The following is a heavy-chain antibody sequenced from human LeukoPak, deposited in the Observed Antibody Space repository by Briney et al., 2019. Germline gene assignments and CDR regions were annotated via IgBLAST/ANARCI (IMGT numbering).Heavy chain of an antibody. CDR1: GGSISSYY. J-gene: IGHJ4*02. D-gene: IGHD2-2*01. CDR3: ARTVAYCSATSCYGY. CDR2: VYYDGST. V-gene: IGHV4-59*05. Sequence: SETLSLTCTVSGGSISSYYWNWIRQPAGEGLEWIGRVYYDGSTYHNPSLKSRVTISVDMSKNQFFVKLSSVNAADTAVYYCARTVAYCSATSCYGYWGQGTLVTVSS.